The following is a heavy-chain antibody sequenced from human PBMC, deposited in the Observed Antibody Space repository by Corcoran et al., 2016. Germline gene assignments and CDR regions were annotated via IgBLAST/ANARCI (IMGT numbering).Heavy chain of an antibody. V-gene: IGHV1-2*02. J-gene: IGHJ3*02. Sequence: QVQLVQSGAEVKKPGASVKVSCKASGYTFTGYYMHWVRQAPGQGLEWMGWINPNSGGTNYAQKFQGRVTMTRDTSISTAYMELSMLRSDDTAVYYCAREHVLRFVEHDAFDIWGQGRMVTVSS. CDR3: AREHVLRFVEHDAFDI. CDR2: INPNSGGT. D-gene: IGHD3-3*01. CDR1: GYTFTGYY.